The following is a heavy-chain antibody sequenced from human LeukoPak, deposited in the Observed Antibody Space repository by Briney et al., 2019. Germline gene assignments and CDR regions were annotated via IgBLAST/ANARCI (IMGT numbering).Heavy chain of an antibody. J-gene: IGHJ4*02. V-gene: IGHV3-30*18. D-gene: IGHD4-23*01. CDR3: AKTNGGQAPVYDYFDY. Sequence: GGSLRLSRAASGFTFSSYGMHWVRQAPGKGLGWVAVISYDGSNKYYADSVKGRFTISRDNSKNTLYLQMNSLRAEDTAVYYCAKTNGGQAPVYDYFDYWGQGTLVTVSS. CDR2: ISYDGSNK. CDR1: GFTFSSYG.